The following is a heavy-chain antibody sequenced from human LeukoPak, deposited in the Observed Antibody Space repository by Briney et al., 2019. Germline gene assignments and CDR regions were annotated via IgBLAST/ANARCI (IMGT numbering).Heavy chain of an antibody. J-gene: IGHJ6*03. CDR3: AREGQQLVRGYYYCYMDV. CDR2: ISTIGST. CDR1: SGSISSSNYY. D-gene: IGHD6-13*01. V-gene: IGHV4-61*02. Sequence: PSETLSLTCTVSSGSISSSNYYWSWIRQPAGKGLEWIGRISTIGSTNYNPSLKSRVTMSVDTSKNQFSLKLSSVTAADTAVYYCAREGQQLVRGYYYCYMDVWGKGTTVTISS.